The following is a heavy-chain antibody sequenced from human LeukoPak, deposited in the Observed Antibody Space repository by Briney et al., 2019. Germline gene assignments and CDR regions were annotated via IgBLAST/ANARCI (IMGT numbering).Heavy chain of an antibody. CDR2: ISGSGGST. J-gene: IGHJ4*02. V-gene: IGHV3-23*01. CDR1: GFTFSSYA. CDR3: ARASGYSVSQDFDY. Sequence: GGYLRLSCAASGFTFSSYAMSWVRQAPGKGLEWVSAISGSGGSTYYADSVKGRFTISRDNSKNTLYLQMNSLRAEDTAVYYCARASGYSVSQDFDYWGQGTLVSVSS. D-gene: IGHD6-13*01.